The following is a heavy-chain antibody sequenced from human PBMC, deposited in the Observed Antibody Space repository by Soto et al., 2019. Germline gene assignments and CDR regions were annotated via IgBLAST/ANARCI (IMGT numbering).Heavy chain of an antibody. CDR2: IWYDGSNK. D-gene: IGHD2-15*01. CDR3: AREGCSGGSCYPIGE. Sequence: QVQLVESGGGVVQPGRSLRLSCAASGFTFSSYGMHWVGQAPGKGLEWVSVIWYDGSNKYYADSVKGRFTISRDNSKNTLYLQMNSLRAEDTAVYYCAREGCSGGSCYPIGEWGQGTLVTVSS. CDR1: GFTFSSYG. V-gene: IGHV3-33*01. J-gene: IGHJ4*02.